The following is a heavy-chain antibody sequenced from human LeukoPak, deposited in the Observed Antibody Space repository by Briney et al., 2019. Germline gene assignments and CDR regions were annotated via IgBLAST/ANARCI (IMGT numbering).Heavy chain of an antibody. CDR2: ISGSGGST. J-gene: IGHJ4*02. CDR3: AKDGAWLRFDD. CDR1: GFTFSSYG. V-gene: IGHV3-23*01. D-gene: IGHD5-12*01. Sequence: GGTLRLSCAASGFTFSSYGMSWVRQAPGKGLEWVSAISGSGGSTYYADSVKGRFTISRDNSKNTLYLQMNNLRAEDTAVYYCAKDGAWLRFDDWGQGILVTVSS.